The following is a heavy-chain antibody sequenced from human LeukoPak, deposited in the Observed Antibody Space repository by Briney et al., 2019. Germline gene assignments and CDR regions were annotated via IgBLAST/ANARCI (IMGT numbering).Heavy chain of an antibody. CDR3: ARSDFWSGYYPHFDY. Sequence: SETLSLTCTVSGGSISSYYWSWIRQPAGKGLEWIGRIYTSGSTNYNPSLKSRVTMSVDTSKNQFSLKLTSVTAADTAVYYCARSDFWSGYYPHFDYWGQGTLVTVSS. CDR1: GGSISSYY. D-gene: IGHD3-3*01. J-gene: IGHJ4*02. CDR2: IYTSGST. V-gene: IGHV4-4*07.